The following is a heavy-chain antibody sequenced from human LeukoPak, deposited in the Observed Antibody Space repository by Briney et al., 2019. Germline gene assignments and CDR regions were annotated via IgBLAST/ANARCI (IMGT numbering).Heavy chain of an antibody. CDR1: GFTFSNYG. Sequence: PGGSLRLSCAASGFTFSNYGMHWVRQAPGKGLEWVAFIRYDGSNEYYADSVKGRFTISRDNSKNTLYLQMNSLRAKDTAVYYCAKDGQYQLPPHFFGYWGQGTLVTVSS. D-gene: IGHD2-2*01. CDR3: AKDGQYQLPPHFFGY. CDR2: IRYDGSNE. V-gene: IGHV3-30*02. J-gene: IGHJ4*02.